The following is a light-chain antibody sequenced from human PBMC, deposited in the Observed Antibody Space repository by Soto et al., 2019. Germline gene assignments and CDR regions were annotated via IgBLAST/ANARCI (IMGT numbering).Light chain of an antibody. CDR1: QSVSSY. CDR3: QQYMNWPT. V-gene: IGKV3-11*01. J-gene: IGKJ5*01. CDR2: DAS. Sequence: EIGLTQSPGTLSLSTGERATLSCRASQSVSSYLAWYQQKPGQAPRLLIYDASNRATGIPARFSGSGSGTEFSLTISSLQSEDFAVYYCQQYMNWPTFGQGTRLANK.